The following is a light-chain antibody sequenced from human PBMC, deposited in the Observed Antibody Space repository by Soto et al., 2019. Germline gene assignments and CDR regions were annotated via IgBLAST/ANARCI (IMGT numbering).Light chain of an antibody. CDR3: QKYDTAPWA. Sequence: EIVLTQSPGTLSLSPGERATLSCRASQSVSSSYLAWYQQKPGQAPRLLIYGASSRATGIPDRFSGSGSGTDFTLTISRLEPEDVATYYCQKYDTAPWAFGPGTKVDVK. J-gene: IGKJ3*01. CDR2: GAS. CDR1: QSVSSSY. V-gene: IGKV3-20*01.